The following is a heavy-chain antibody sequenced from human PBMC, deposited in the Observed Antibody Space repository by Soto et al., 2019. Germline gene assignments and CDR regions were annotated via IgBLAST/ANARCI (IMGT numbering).Heavy chain of an antibody. J-gene: IGHJ4*01. V-gene: IGHV1-18*04. CDR3: ARDFYPVAYFFDY. CDR2: VSGYNDKT. D-gene: IGHD2-21*01. CDR1: GYTFTNHG. Sequence: QVQLVQSGPELKKPGASVKVSCKASGYTFTNHGISWVRQAPGQGLEWVGWVSGYNDKTKSAQKFKGRVTMTTDTSTSTAYMELRSLRSDDTAVYYCARDFYPVAYFFDYWGHGTLVTVSS.